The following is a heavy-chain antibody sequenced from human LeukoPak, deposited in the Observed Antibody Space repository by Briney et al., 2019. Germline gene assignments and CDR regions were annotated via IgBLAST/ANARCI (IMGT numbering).Heavy chain of an antibody. CDR3: ARDGYSGYDFYFDY. CDR1: GFTFSSYA. CDR2: ISGSGDST. D-gene: IGHD5-12*01. V-gene: IGHV3-23*01. Sequence: PGGSLRLSCAASGFTFSSYAMSWVRQAPGKGLGWVSTISGSGDSTYYADSVKGRFTISRDNSKNTLYLQMNSLRAEDTAVYYCARDGYSGYDFYFDYWGQGSLVTVSS. J-gene: IGHJ4*02.